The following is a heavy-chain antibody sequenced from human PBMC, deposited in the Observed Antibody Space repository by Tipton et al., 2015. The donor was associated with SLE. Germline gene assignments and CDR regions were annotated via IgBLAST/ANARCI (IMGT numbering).Heavy chain of an antibody. CDR3: AREGNWAGEVDY. D-gene: IGHD7-27*01. CDR2: VSYGGSNK. V-gene: IGHV3-30*03. Sequence: RSLRLSCAASGFTVSSNYMNWVRQAPGKGLEWVAVVSYGGSNKYYADSVKGRFTISRDNSKNTLSLQMSSLRAEDTAVYYCAREGNWAGEVDYWGQGTLVTVSS. J-gene: IGHJ4*02. CDR1: GFTVSSNY.